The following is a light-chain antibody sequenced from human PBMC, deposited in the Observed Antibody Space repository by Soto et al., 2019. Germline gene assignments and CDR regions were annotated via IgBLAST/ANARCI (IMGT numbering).Light chain of an antibody. J-gene: IGKJ1*01. V-gene: IGKV3-20*01. Sequence: EIVLTQSPGTLSLSPGERATLSCRASQSVSSRFLAWYQQKPGQAPKVLIYGASTWASGIPSRFSGSGSGTALSLAITYMEPEAFSVYYCQQSESSRTFGQGTKLE. CDR2: GAS. CDR3: QQSESSRT. CDR1: QSVSSRF.